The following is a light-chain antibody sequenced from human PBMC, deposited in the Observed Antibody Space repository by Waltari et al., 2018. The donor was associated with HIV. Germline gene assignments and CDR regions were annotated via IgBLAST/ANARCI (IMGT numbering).Light chain of an antibody. V-gene: IGLV1-47*01. CDR1: HPNIGSNN. CDR3: SVWDDSLAGWM. CDR2: LNV. Sequence: QSVLTQPPSASGSPGQRVTISCSGSHPNIGSNNVHWYQQPPGAAPKLLISLNVQGPSGGPDRFSGSNSGTSASLVLSGLRSEDEADYFCSVWDDSLAGWMFGGGTRLTVL. J-gene: IGLJ3*02.